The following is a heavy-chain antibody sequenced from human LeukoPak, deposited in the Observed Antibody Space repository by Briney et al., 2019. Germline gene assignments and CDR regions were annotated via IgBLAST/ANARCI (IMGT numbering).Heavy chain of an antibody. CDR1: GYTLTELS. CDR2: SDPEDGET. D-gene: IGHD3-3*01. V-gene: IGHV1-24*01. CDR3: ATVKLHTIFGVEYPDY. J-gene: IGHJ4*02. Sequence: ASVKVSCKVSGYTLTELSMHWVRQAPGKGLEWMGGSDPEDGETIYAQKFQGRVTMTEDTSTDTAYMELSSLRSEDTAVYYCATVKLHTIFGVEYPDYWGQGTLVTVSS.